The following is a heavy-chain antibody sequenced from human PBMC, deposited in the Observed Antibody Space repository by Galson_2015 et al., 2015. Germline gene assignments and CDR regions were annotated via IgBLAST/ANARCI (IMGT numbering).Heavy chain of an antibody. V-gene: IGHV3-7*01. CDR2: IKQDGSEK. J-gene: IGHJ5*02. D-gene: IGHD3-9*01. CDR1: GFTFSSYW. CDR3: ARDQRVYYDILRGGP. Sequence: SLRLSCAASGFTFSSYWMSWVRQAPGKGLEWVANIKQDGSEKYYVDSVKGRFTISRDNAKNSLYLQMNSLRAEDTAVYYCARDQRVYYDILRGGPWGQGTLVTVSS.